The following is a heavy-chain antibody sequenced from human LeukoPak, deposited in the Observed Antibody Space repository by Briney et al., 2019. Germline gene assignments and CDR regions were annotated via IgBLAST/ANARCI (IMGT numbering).Heavy chain of an antibody. V-gene: IGHV3-23*01. CDR2: ISGSGGTT. CDR1: GSTFSSYA. CDR3: AKGFGRAAAGNPFDY. Sequence: GGSLRLSCAASGSTFSSYAMSWVRQAPRKGLDWVSAISGSGGTTYYADSVKGRFTISKDSSKNTLYLQMHSLRAEDTAVYFCAKGFGRAAAGNPFDYWGQGTLVTVSS. D-gene: IGHD6-13*01. J-gene: IGHJ4*02.